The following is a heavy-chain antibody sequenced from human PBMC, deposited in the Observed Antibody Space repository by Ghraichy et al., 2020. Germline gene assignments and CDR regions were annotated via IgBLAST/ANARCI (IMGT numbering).Heavy chain of an antibody. D-gene: IGHD6-19*01. CDR3: ARGAVAGTRGGTNWFDP. CDR1: GYTFTNYA. V-gene: IGHV1-3*04. CDR2: INIGNGDT. J-gene: IGHJ5*02. Sequence: ASVKVSCKASGYTFTNYALHWVRQAPGQRLEWMGWINIGNGDTKYSEKFQGRVTITRDTLVSTAYMEVSSLTSEDTAVFYCARGAVAGTRGGTNWFDPWGQGTLVIVSS.